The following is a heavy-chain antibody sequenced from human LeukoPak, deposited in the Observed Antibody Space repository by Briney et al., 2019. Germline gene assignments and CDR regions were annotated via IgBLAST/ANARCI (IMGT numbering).Heavy chain of an antibody. CDR3: ARDPPFTFGGVMDDAFDI. CDR2: INPNSGGT. J-gene: IGHJ3*02. V-gene: IGHV1-2*02. D-gene: IGHD3-16*01. Sequence: ASVKVSCKASGYTLTGYYMHWVRQAPGQGLEWMGWINPNSGGTNYAQKFQGRVTMTRDTSISTAYMELSRLRPDGTAVYYCARDPPFTFGGVMDDAFDIWGQGTMVTVSS. CDR1: GYTLTGYY.